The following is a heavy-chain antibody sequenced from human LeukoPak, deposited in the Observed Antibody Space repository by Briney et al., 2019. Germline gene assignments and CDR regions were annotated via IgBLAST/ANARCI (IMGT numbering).Heavy chain of an antibody. CDR2: IYYSGST. J-gene: IGHJ5*02. V-gene: IGHV4-59*01. CDR3: ARDRDYYGLLDP. D-gene: IGHD3-10*01. Sequence: SETLSPTCTVSGGSISSFYWSWIRQPPGKGLEWIGYIYYSGSTNYNPSLKSRVTISVDTSKNQFSLKLSSVTAADTAVYYCARDRDYYGLLDPWGQGTLVTVSS. CDR1: GGSISSFY.